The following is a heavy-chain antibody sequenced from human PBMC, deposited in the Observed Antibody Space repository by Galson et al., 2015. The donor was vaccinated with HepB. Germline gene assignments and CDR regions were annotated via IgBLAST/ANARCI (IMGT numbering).Heavy chain of an antibody. CDR2: IKSKTDGGTT. CDR3: TTGMVRGVTNSHGSDY. CDR1: GFTFSNAW. V-gene: IGHV3-15*07. D-gene: IGHD3-10*01. Sequence: SLRLSCAASGFTFSNAWMNWVRQAPGKGLEWVGRIKSKTDGGTTDYAAPVKGRFTISRDDSKNTLYLQMNSLKTEDTAVYYCTTGMVRGVTNSHGSDYWGQGTLVTVSS. J-gene: IGHJ4*02.